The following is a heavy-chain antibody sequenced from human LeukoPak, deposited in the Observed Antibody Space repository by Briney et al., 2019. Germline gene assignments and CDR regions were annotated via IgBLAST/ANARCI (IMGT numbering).Heavy chain of an antibody. CDR3: ARDPGYSSPRGDY. CDR1: GYTFTDYF. CDR2: INPNSGGT. Sequence: GASVKVSCKASGYTFTDYFMHWVRQAPGRGREWMGWINPNSGGTHYAQKFQGRVTMTRDTSISTAYMELSRLRSDDTAVYYCARDPGYSSPRGDYWGQGTLVTVSS. D-gene: IGHD5-18*01. V-gene: IGHV1-2*02. J-gene: IGHJ4*02.